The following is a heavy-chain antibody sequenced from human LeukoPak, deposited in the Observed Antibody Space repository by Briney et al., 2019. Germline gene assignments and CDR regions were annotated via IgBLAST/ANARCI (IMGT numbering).Heavy chain of an antibody. J-gene: IGHJ4*02. V-gene: IGHV3-30*02. CDR3: AKDQALAGIQLWLRTFDH. CDR1: GFTFSEYY. Sequence: PGGSLRLSCAASGFTFSEYYMSWIRQAPGKGLEWVAFIRYDGSNKYYADSVRGRFTISRDNSKNTLYLQMNSLRVEDTAVYYCAKDQALAGIQLWLRTFDHWGQGTLVTVSS. D-gene: IGHD5-18*01. CDR2: IRYDGSNK.